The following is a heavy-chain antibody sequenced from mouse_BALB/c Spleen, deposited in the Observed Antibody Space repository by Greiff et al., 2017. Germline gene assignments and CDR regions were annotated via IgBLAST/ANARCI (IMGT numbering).Heavy chain of an antibody. CDR1: GYSFTSYY. J-gene: IGHJ3*01. CDR2: IDPFNGGT. Sequence: VQLQQSGPELMKPGASVKISCKASGYSFTSYYMHWVKQSHGKSLEWIGYIDPFNGGTSYNQKFKGKATLTVDKSSSTAYMHLSSLTSEDSAVYYCARGDRYAWFAYWGQGTLVTVSA. CDR3: ARGDRYAWFAY. V-gene: IGHV1S135*01. D-gene: IGHD2-14*01.